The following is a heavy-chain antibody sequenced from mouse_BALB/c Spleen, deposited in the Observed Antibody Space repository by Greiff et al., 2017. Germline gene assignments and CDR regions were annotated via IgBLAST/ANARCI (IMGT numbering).Heavy chain of an antibody. J-gene: IGHJ4*01. CDR2: ISSGGSYT. D-gene: IGHD1-1*01. CDR1: GFTFSSYG. V-gene: IGHV5-6*01. Sequence: EVHLVESGGDLVKPGGSLKLSCAASGFTFSSYGMSWVRQTPDKRLEWVATISSGGSYTYYPDSVKGRFTISRDNAKNTLYLQMSSLKSEDTAMYYCARPTVVATDYYAMDYWGQGTSVTVSS. CDR3: ARPTVVATDYYAMDY.